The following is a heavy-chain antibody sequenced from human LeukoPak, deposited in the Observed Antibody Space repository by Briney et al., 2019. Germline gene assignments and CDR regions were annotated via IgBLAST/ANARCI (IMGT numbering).Heavy chain of an antibody. CDR3: AKTASRAVLRFSAQLYYFDY. V-gene: IGHV3-15*01. CDR1: GFTFSNAW. CDR2: IKSKTDGATT. Sequence: GGSLRLSCAASGFTFSNAWMSWVRQAPGKGLEWVGRIKSKTDGATTEYAAPVKGRFTISRDDSKNTLYLQMNSLKTEDTAVYYCAKTASRAVLRFSAQLYYFDYWGQGTLVTVSS. J-gene: IGHJ4*02. D-gene: IGHD3-3*01.